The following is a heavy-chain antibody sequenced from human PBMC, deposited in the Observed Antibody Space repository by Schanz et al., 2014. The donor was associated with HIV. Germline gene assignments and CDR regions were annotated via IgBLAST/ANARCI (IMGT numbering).Heavy chain of an antibody. V-gene: IGHV3-33*06. D-gene: IGHD3-10*01. Sequence: VQLVESGGGLVQPGGSLKLSCAASGFTFSSYAIHWVRQAPGKGLEWVAVIWYDGNNKSYADSVKGRFTISRDNSENTLYLQMNSLRAEDTAVYYCAKETPLYYYTHGGPFDIWGQGTMVTVSS. CDR1: GFTFSSYA. J-gene: IGHJ3*02. CDR2: IWYDGNNK. CDR3: AKETPLYYYTHGGPFDI.